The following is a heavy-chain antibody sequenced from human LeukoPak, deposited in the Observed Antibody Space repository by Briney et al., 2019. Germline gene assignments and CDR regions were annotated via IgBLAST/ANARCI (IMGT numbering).Heavy chain of an antibody. CDR1: GGSISSYY. J-gene: IGHJ3*02. V-gene: IGHV4-4*07. CDR2: MYITGST. CDR3: ARDLGGTFDI. Sequence: SETLSLTCTVSGGSISSYYWSWIRQPAGKGLEWIGRMYITGSTKYNPSLKSRVTMSLDTSKNQFSLKLSSVTAADTAVFYCARDLGGTFDIWGQGTMVTVSS. D-gene: IGHD3-16*01.